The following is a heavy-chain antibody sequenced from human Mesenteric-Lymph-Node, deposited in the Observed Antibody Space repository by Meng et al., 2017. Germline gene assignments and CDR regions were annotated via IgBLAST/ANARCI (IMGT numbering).Heavy chain of an antibody. V-gene: IGHV6-1*01. J-gene: IGHJ4*02. D-gene: IGHD6-13*01. CDR2: TFYRSKWSN. Sequence: GPGVGAPAQALHPPRSIAGDRFASNSASWNWIRQSPSRGLEWLGRTFYRSKWSNEYAVSVKSRITINPDTSKNQFSLQLNSVTPEDTAVYYCARWLSSNKLFDYWGQGTLVTVSS. CDR1: GDRFASNSAS. CDR3: ARWLSSNKLFDY.